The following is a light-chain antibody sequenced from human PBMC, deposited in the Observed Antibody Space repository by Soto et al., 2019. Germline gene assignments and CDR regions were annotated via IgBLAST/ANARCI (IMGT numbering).Light chain of an antibody. CDR1: KSVSSSN. V-gene: IGKV3D-20*01. J-gene: IGKJ2*01. CDR2: DAS. Sequence: DIVLTQSPSTPSLSPGERATISCGARKSVSSSNLAWYQQKPGLAPRLLIYDASSRATGIPDRFSGSGSGTDFTLTISRLEPEDFAVYYCQQYGSSPYTFGQGTKLEIK. CDR3: QQYGSSPYT.